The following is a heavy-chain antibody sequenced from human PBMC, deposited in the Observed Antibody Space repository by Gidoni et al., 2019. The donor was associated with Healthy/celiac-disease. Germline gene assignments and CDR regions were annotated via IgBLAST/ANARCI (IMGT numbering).Heavy chain of an antibody. CDR1: GGPVSSGSYS. D-gene: IGHD2-15*01. CDR2: IYYSGST. CDR3: ASANCSGGSCYYPGSWFDP. Sequence: QVQLQESGPGLVKPSETLSLTCTVSGGPVSSGSYSWSWIRQPPGKGLEWIGYIYYSGSTNYNPSLKSRVTISVDTSKNQFSLKLSSVTAADTAVYYCASANCSGGSCYYPGSWFDPWGQGTLVTVSS. J-gene: IGHJ5*02. V-gene: IGHV4-61*01.